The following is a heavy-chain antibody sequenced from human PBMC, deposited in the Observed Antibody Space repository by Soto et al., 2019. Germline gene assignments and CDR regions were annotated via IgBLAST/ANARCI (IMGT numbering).Heavy chain of an antibody. CDR2: ISSGSSYI. V-gene: IGHV3-21*01. CDR3: ASPHYGSGSYHDAFDI. J-gene: IGHJ3*02. Sequence: EVQLVESGGGLVKPGGSLRLSCAASGFTFSNYDMNWVRQAPGKGLEWVSSISSGSSYIYYADSVKGRFTISRDNAKNSLYLQMNSLRAEDAAVYYCASPHYGSGSYHDAFDIWGQGTMVTVSS. D-gene: IGHD3-10*01. CDR1: GFTFSNYD.